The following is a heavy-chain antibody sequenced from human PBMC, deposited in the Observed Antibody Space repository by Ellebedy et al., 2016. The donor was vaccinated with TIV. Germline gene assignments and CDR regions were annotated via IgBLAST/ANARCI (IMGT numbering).Heavy chain of an antibody. CDR2: IHYRGIT. V-gene: IGHV4-59*12. Sequence: ESLKISXAASGLIFSDYDMGWIRQPPGKGLEWIGYIHYRGITSYNPSLKSRVTISLDTSKNQFSLNLSSVTAADTAVYYCARVNGGYVDDYWGQGTLVTVSS. CDR1: GLIFSDYD. J-gene: IGHJ4*02. CDR3: ARVNGGYVDDY. D-gene: IGHD5-12*01.